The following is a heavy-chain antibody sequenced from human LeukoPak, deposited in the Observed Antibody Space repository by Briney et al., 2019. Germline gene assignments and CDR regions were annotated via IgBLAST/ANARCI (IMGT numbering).Heavy chain of an antibody. Sequence: SETLSLTCTVSGGSISSSNYYWGWIRQPPGKGLEWIGSIYHSGSTYYNPSLKSRVTISVDTSKNQYSLKLSSVTAADTAVYYCARDGSYSRGFDIWGQGTMVTVSS. D-gene: IGHD1-26*01. CDR2: IYHSGST. V-gene: IGHV4-39*07. J-gene: IGHJ3*02. CDR3: ARDGSYSRGFDI. CDR1: GGSISSSNYY.